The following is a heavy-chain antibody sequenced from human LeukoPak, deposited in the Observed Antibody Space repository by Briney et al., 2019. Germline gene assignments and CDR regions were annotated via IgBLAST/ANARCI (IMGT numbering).Heavy chain of an antibody. CDR2: ISAYNGNT. CDR3: ARDSGSYYFDY. J-gene: IGHJ4*02. Sequence: ASVKVSCKASGYTFTTYGISWVRQAPGQGLEWMGWISAYNGNTNYAQKLQGRVTMATDTSTSTAYMEVRSLRSDDTAVYYCARDSGSYYFDYWGQGTLVTVSS. D-gene: IGHD1-26*01. V-gene: IGHV1-18*01. CDR1: GYTFTTYG.